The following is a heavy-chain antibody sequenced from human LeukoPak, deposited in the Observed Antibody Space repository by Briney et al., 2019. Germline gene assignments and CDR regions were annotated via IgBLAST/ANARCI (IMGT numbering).Heavy chain of an antibody. CDR1: GSTLTSYN. CDR3: SRQQGLQNLNFDY. CDR2: INLIGGTT. Sequence: GASVKVSCKSSGSTLTSYNIHWVRQAPGQGLEWVGIINLIGGTTDYAQAFQGRVSMTRDTSTSTVYLELSSLRSGDTAVYYCSRQQGLQNLNFDYWGQGTLVTVSS. V-gene: IGHV1-46*01. J-gene: IGHJ4*02. D-gene: IGHD4-11*01.